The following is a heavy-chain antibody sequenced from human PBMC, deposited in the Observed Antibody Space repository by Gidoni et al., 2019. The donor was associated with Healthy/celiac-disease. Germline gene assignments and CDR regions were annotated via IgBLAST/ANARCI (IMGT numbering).Heavy chain of an antibody. Sequence: QVQLQESCPGLVTPSETLSLTCAVSGYSINSGYYWGWIRQPPGKGLEWIGSIYHSGSTYYNPSLKSRVTISVDTSKNQFSLKLSSVTAADTAVYYCARVVVVVPAASPSYYFDYWGQGTLVTVSS. D-gene: IGHD2-2*01. CDR3: ARVVVVVPAASPSYYFDY. J-gene: IGHJ4*02. CDR2: IYHSGST. V-gene: IGHV4-38-2*01. CDR1: GYSINSGYY.